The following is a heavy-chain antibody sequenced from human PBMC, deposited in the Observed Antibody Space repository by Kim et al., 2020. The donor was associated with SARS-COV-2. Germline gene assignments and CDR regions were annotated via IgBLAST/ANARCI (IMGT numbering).Heavy chain of an antibody. CDR2: ST. D-gene: IGHD5-18*01. Sequence: STYYADSVKGRFTISRDNSKNTVYLQLNRLRAEDTAVYYCAKDKGYGDFDYWGQGTLVTVSS. J-gene: IGHJ4*02. CDR3: AKDKGYGDFDY. V-gene: IGHV3-23*01.